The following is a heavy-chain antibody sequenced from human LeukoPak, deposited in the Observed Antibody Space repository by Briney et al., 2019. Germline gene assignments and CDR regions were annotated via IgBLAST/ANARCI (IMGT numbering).Heavy chain of an antibody. CDR3: ARDHSSGWLDAFDI. J-gene: IGHJ3*02. D-gene: IGHD6-19*01. V-gene: IGHV1-69*01. CDR2: IIPIFGTA. CDR1: GGTFSSYA. Sequence: SVKVSCKASGGTFSSYAISWVRQTHGQGLEWMGGIIPIFGTANYAQKFQGRVTITADESTSTAYMELSSLRSEDTAVYYCARDHSSGWLDAFDIWGQGTMVTVSS.